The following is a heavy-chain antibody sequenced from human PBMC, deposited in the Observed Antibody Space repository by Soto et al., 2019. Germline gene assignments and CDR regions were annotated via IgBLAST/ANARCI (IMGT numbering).Heavy chain of an antibody. V-gene: IGHV1-2*04. D-gene: IGHD3-3*01. CDR3: ATVLRFPYGMDV. J-gene: IGHJ6*02. CDR2: INPKSGVT. CDR1: GYSFIGYY. Sequence: ASVKVSCKASGYSFIGYYMHWVRQAPGQGLEWMGWINPKSGVTNYAQKFQGWVTMTRDTSISTAYMELSRLRSDDTAVYYCATVLRFPYGMDVWGQGTTVTVSS.